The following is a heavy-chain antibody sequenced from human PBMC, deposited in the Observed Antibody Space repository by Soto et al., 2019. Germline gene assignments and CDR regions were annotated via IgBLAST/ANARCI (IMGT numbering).Heavy chain of an antibody. CDR2: IKSKLDGGTT. Sequence: EVQLVESGGGLVKPGGSLRLSCVVSGFTFSNAWMSWVRQAPGKGLEWVGRIKSKLDGGTTDYAAPVKGRFSVSRDDSKTTLYLQMNSLKTEDTAVYYCLLNYYDTGAYYPYYFDYWGQGPLVTVSS. CDR3: LLNYYDTGAYYPYYFDY. D-gene: IGHD3-22*01. V-gene: IGHV3-15*01. CDR1: GFTFSNAW. J-gene: IGHJ4*02.